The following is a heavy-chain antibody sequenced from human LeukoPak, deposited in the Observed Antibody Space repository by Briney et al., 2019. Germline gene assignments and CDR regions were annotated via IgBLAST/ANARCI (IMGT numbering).Heavy chain of an antibody. J-gene: IGHJ4*02. V-gene: IGHV1-2*02. D-gene: IGHD5-12*01. Sequence: GASVKVSCKASGYAFTGYYMHWVRQAPGQGLEWMGWINPNSGGTNYAQRFQGRVTMTRDTSISTVYMELSRLRSDDTAVYYCARGGYSGDDYGVIVYWGQGTLVTVSS. CDR3: ARGGYSGDDYGVIVY. CDR1: GYAFTGYY. CDR2: INPNSGGT.